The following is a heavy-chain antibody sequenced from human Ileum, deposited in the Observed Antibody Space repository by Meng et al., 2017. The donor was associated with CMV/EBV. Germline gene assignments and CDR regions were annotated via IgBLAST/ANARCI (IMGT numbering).Heavy chain of an antibody. D-gene: IGHD4-23*01. Sequence: GESLKISCAVSGLSFNGYGMHWVRQAPGKGLEWVAVLASDGTNTDYADSVRGRFTISRENAKNSLYLQMNSLRAEDTAVYYCATYGGKNAYYFDYWGQGTLVTVSS. V-gene: IGHV3-33*03. J-gene: IGHJ4*02. CDR2: LASDGTNT. CDR3: ATYGGKNAYYFDY. CDR1: GLSFNGYG.